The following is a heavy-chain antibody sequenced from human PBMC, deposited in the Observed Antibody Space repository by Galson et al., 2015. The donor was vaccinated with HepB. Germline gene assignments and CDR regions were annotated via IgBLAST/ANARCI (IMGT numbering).Heavy chain of an antibody. CDR1: A. V-gene: IGHV3-30*04. CDR2: ISYDGSNK. Sequence: AMHWVRQAPGKGLEWVAVISYDGSNKYYADSVKGRFTISRDNSKNTLYLQMNSLRAEDTAVYYCARDYASSWYFNHYYGKDVWGQGTTVTVSS. CDR3: ARDYASSWYFNHYYGKDV. J-gene: IGHJ6*02. D-gene: IGHD6-13*01.